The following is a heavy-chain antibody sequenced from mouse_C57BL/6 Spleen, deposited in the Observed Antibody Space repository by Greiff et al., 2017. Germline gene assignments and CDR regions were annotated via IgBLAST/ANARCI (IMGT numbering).Heavy chain of an antibody. D-gene: IGHD1-1*01. CDR1: GYSITSGYY. J-gene: IGHJ3*01. V-gene: IGHV3-6*01. Sequence: EVQLQESGPGLVKPSQSLSLTCSVTGYSITSGYYWNWIRQFPGNKLEWMGYISYDGSNNYNPSLKNRISITRDTSKNQFFLKLNSVTTEDTATXYCARDYGSRRGAYWGQGTLVTVSA. CDR3: ARDYGSRRGAY. CDR2: ISYDGSN.